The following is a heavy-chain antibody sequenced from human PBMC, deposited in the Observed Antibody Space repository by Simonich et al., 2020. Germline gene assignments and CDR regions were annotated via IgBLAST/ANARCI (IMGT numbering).Heavy chain of an antibody. CDR3: ARQRDNWFDP. CDR1: GYSFTSYW. V-gene: IGHV5-51*01. CDR2: IYTGDSDT. Sequence: EVQLVQSGAEVKKPGESLKISCKGSGYSFTSYWIGCVRQIPGKGRKWMGIIYTGDSDTRYSPSFQGQVTISADKSIGTAYLQWSSLKASDTAMYYCARQRDNWFDPWGQGTLVTVSS. J-gene: IGHJ5*02.